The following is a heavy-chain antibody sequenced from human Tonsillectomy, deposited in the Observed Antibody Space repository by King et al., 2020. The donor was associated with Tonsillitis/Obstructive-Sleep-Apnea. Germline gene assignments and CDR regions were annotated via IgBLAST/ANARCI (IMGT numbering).Heavy chain of an antibody. V-gene: IGHV5-51*01. CDR1: GYSFTTYC. D-gene: IGHD3-10*01. CDR2: IYPGESDT. J-gene: IGHJ6*03. Sequence: EVHLVQSGAEGKKPGESLKISCKGSGYSFTTYCICWVLHMPGKGLEWMGIIYPGESDTRDSPPFQGQVTISADKSIRTAYLQWSSLRASDTAMYYCARTYYYGSGRPEYYMDVWGKGTTVTVSS. CDR3: ARTYYYGSGRPEYYMDV.